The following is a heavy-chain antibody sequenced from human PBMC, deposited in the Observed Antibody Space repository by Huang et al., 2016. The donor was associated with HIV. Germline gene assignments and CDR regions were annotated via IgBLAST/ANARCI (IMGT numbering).Heavy chain of an antibody. CDR2: ISKYGCSK. D-gene: IGHD4-17*01. Sequence: QVHLEESGGGVVQPGRPLRLSCTASGFMFSTFGVDWVRQAPGKRLGWVGSISKYGCSKYYVDSVKGRVTISRDNSKNIVYLKMNSLRPEDTAVYYCAKPSGDYEFFDFWGQGTVVTVSS. CDR1: GFMFSTFG. J-gene: IGHJ4*02. CDR3: AKPSGDYEFFDF. V-gene: IGHV3-30*18.